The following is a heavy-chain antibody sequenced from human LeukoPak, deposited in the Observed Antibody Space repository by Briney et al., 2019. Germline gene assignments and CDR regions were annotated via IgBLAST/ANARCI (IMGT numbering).Heavy chain of an antibody. CDR1: GFTFSDYY. Sequence: GGSLRLSCAASGFTFSDYYMSWIRQAPGKGLEWVSYISSSSSYTNYADSVKGRFTTSRDNAKNSLYLQMNSLGAEDTAVYYCARDPGSWYPDYWGQGTLVTVSS. V-gene: IGHV3-11*06. D-gene: IGHD6-13*01. J-gene: IGHJ4*02. CDR2: ISSSSSYT. CDR3: ARDPGSWYPDY.